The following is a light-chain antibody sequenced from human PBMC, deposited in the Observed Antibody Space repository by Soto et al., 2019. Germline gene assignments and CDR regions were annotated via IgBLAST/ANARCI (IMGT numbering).Light chain of an antibody. J-gene: IGLJ1*01. CDR1: SSDVGGYNY. CDR3: SSYTSSSKV. V-gene: IGLV2-14*01. Sequence: SALTQPASVSGSPGQPITISCTGTSSDVGGYNYVSWYQQHPGKAPKLMIYDVSNRPSGVSNRSSGSKSGDTASLTISGLQAEDEADYYCSSYTSSSKVFGSGTKVTVL. CDR2: DVS.